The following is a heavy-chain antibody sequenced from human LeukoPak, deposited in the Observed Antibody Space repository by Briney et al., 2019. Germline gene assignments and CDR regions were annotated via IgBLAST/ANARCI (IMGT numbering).Heavy chain of an antibody. D-gene: IGHD6-6*01. V-gene: IGHV2-70*20. CDR2: IDWDDDK. CDR3: ARMYSSSDPNAFDI. Sequence: SGPALVKPTQTLTLTCTCSGFSLSTSGMCVSWVRQPPGKALEWLALIDWDDDKYYSTSLKTRLTISKDTSKNQVVLTMTNMDPVDTATYYCARMYSSSDPNAFDIWGQGTMVTVSS. J-gene: IGHJ3*02. CDR1: GFSLSTSGMC.